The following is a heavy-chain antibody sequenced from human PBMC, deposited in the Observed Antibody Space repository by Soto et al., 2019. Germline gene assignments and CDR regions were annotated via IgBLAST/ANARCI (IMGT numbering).Heavy chain of an antibody. V-gene: IGHV3-7*05. J-gene: IGHJ5*02. D-gene: IGHD5-12*01. Sequence: EVQVVESGGGLVQPGGSLRLSCTGSGFTFSDYWMSWARQAPGKGLEWVASIKYDGGEEYYVDSVRGRFTISRDNTKNPLHLQKNSLRADDTAVYYCARFASGKSASTWGQGTLVTVSS. CDR1: GFTFSDYW. CDR2: IKYDGGEE. CDR3: ARFASGKSAST.